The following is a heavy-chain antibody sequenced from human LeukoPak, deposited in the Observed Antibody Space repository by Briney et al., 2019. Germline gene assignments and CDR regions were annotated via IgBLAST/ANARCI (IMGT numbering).Heavy chain of an antibody. CDR1: GFTFSSYA. J-gene: IGHJ5*02. Sequence: GGSLTLSCAASGFTFSSYAMTWVRQAPGKGLEWVSSITGSGGATYYADSVEGRFTISRDNSKNTLYLQMNSLGAEDTAVYYCAKKTGFFLSDPWGQGTLVTVSS. CDR2: ITGSGGAT. V-gene: IGHV3-23*01. D-gene: IGHD2/OR15-2a*01. CDR3: AKKTGFFLSDP.